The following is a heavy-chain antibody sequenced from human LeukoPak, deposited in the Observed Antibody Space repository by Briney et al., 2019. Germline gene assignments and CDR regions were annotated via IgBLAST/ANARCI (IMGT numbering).Heavy chain of an antibody. CDR1: GGSFSGYY. J-gene: IGHJ4*02. CDR2: IYYSGST. D-gene: IGHD3-3*01. CDR3: ARGSTYYDFWSGYYPYYFDY. V-gene: IGHV4-30-4*08. Sequence: SETLSLTCAVYGGSFSGYYWSWIRQPPGKGLEWIGYIYYSGSTYYNPSLKSRVTISVDTSKNQFSLKLSSVTAADTAVYYCARGSTYYDFWSGYYPYYFDYWGQGTLVTVSS.